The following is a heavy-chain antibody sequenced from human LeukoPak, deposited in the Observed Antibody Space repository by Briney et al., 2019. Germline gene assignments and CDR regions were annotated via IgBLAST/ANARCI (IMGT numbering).Heavy chain of an antibody. Sequence: GGSLRLSCAASGFTFNSYAMSWVRQAPGKGLEWVASITDSGESTFYADSVKGRFTISRDNSKNTLFLQMNSLRAEDTALFYCAKGRDSCGRSSDSWGQGTLVTVSS. V-gene: IGHV3-23*01. J-gene: IGHJ4*02. D-gene: IGHD3-22*01. CDR3: AKGRDSCGRSSDS. CDR2: ITDSGEST. CDR1: GFTFNSYA.